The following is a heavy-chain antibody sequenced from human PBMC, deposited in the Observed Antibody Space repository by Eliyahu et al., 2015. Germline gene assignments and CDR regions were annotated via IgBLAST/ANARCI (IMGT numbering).Heavy chain of an antibody. Sequence: QVQLQQWGAGLLKPSETLSLTCAVYGGSFSGYYWSWIRQPPGKGLEWIGEINHSGSTNYNPSLKSRVTISVDTSKNQFSLKLSSVTAADTAVYYCARSPGDFWSGYYRRRQGYFDYWGQGTLVTVSS. V-gene: IGHV4-34*01. CDR2: INHSGST. CDR1: GGSFSGYY. CDR3: ARSPGDFWSGYYRRRQGYFDY. J-gene: IGHJ4*02. D-gene: IGHD3-3*01.